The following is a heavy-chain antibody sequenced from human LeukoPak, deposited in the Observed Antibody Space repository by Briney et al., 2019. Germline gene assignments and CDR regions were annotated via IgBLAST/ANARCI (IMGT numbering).Heavy chain of an antibody. CDR2: VWYDGSNK. CDR1: GFTFSTYG. V-gene: IGHV3-33*01. J-gene: IGHJ4*02. D-gene: IGHD3-3*01. Sequence: PGRSLRLSCAASGFTFSTYGMHWVRQAPGKGLEWVAVVWYDGSNKYYADSVRGRFTISRDNFKNTLYLQMNSLRAGDTAVYYCARDLEIGSSSYYFDYWGQGTTVTVSS. CDR3: ARDLEIGSSSYYFDY.